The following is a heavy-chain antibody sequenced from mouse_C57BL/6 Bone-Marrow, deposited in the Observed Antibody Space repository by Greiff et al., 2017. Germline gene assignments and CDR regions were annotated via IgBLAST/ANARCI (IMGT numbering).Heavy chain of an antibody. CDR2: IYPGNSDT. CDR3: TRNAEGTTDGDYAMDY. CDR1: GYTFTSYW. V-gene: IGHV1-5*01. D-gene: IGHD2-12*01. Sequence: VQLQQSGTVLARPGASVKMSCKTSGYTFTSYWMHWVKQRPGQGLEWIGAIYPGNSDTSYNQKFKGKAKLTAVTSASTAYMELSSLTSEDSAVYYWTRNAEGTTDGDYAMDYWGQGTSVTVSS. J-gene: IGHJ4*01.